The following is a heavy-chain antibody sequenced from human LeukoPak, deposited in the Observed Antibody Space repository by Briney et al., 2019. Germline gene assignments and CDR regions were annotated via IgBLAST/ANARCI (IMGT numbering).Heavy chain of an antibody. J-gene: IGHJ5*02. CDR1: GFTFSSYS. D-gene: IGHD5-18*01. Sequence: GGSLRLSCAASGFTFSSYSMNWVRQAPGKGLEWVSSISSSSSYIYYADSVKGRFTISRDNANNSLYLQMNSLRAEDTAVYYCARDGGYSYGNNWFDPWGQGTLVTVSS. V-gene: IGHV3-21*01. CDR2: ISSSSSYI. CDR3: ARDGGYSYGNNWFDP.